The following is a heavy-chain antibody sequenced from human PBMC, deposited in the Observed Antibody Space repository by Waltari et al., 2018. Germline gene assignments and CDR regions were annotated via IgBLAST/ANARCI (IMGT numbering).Heavy chain of an antibody. J-gene: IGHJ4*01. CDR1: GYAFNPHY. CDR3: SRGKGVSDQGRLLYDY. Sequence: QVQMMQSGTEVKKPGASVKVPCTPSGYAFNPHYIPWVRQAPGQGLEWMGWINPTSGGAVYAQRFQDRVTMTRDTSISTTYMELSGLRSDDTAVYYCSRGKGVSDQGRLLYDYWGQGSLVIVSS. D-gene: IGHD1-26*01. V-gene: IGHV1-2*02. CDR2: INPTSGGA.